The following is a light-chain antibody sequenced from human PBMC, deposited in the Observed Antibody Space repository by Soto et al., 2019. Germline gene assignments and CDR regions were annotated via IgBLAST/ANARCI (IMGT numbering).Light chain of an antibody. CDR1: SSNIGPNN. CDR2: NNN. Sequence: QSVLTQPPSASGTPGQRVTFSCSGSSSNIGPNNVNWYQQVPGTAPKLLIYNNNQWPSGVPDRFSGSKSGTSASLAISGLQAEDEADYYCAAWDDDLNGWVFGGGTKLTVL. J-gene: IGLJ3*02. V-gene: IGLV1-44*01. CDR3: AAWDDDLNGWV.